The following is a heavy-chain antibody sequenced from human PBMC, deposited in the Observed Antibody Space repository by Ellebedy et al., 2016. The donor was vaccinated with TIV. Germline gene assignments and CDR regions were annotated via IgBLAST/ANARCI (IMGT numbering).Heavy chain of an antibody. CDR3: ARRKVRSGPAFDY. Sequence: MPSETLSLTCTVSGASISSYYWAWIRQPQGMGLDYIGYFSSTGSTNYSPSLNSRVSISVDTSKNQFSLKLSSVTAADTAVYYCARRKVRSGPAFDYWGQGTLVTVSS. D-gene: IGHD3-10*01. J-gene: IGHJ4*02. CDR2: FSSTGST. V-gene: IGHV4-59*08. CDR1: GASISSYY.